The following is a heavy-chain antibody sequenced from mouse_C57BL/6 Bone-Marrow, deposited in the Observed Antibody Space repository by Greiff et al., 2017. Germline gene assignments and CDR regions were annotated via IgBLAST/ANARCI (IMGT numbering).Heavy chain of an antibody. CDR1: GYAFSSSW. V-gene: IGHV1-82*01. D-gene: IGHD1-1*01. Sequence: QVQLQQSGPELVKPGASVKISCKASGYAFSSSWMNWVKKRPGKGLEWIGRIYPGDGDTNYNGKFKGKATLTADKSSSTAYMQLSSLTSEDSAVYFCASITTVVATNYWGQGTTLTVSS. CDR3: ASITTVVATNY. J-gene: IGHJ2*01. CDR2: IYPGDGDT.